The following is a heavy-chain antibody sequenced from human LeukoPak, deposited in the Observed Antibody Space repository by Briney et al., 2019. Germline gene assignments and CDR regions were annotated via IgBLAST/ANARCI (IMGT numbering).Heavy chain of an antibody. CDR1: GYTFTSYG. CDR3: ARASYDYDILTGDYLCDY. J-gene: IGHJ4*02. V-gene: IGHV1-18*01. D-gene: IGHD3-9*01. CDR2: ISAYNGNT. Sequence: APVKVSCKASGYTFTSYGISWVRQAPGQGLEWMGWISAYNGNTNYAQKLQGRVTMTTDTSTSTAYMELRSLRSDDTAVYYCARASYDYDILTGDYLCDYWGQGTVVSVSS.